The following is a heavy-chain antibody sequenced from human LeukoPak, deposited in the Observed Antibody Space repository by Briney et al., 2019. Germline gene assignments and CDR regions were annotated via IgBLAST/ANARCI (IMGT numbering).Heavy chain of an antibody. J-gene: IGHJ5*02. CDR3: ARDIGAYYGSGSNWFDP. V-gene: IGHV4-34*01. CDR1: GGSFSGYY. D-gene: IGHD3-10*01. CDR2: INHSGST. Sequence: PSETLSLTCAVYGGSFSGYYWSWIRQPPGKGLEWIGEINHSGSTNYNPSLKSRVTISVDTSKNQFSLKLSSVTAADTAVYYCARDIGAYYGSGSNWFDPWGQGTLVPVSS.